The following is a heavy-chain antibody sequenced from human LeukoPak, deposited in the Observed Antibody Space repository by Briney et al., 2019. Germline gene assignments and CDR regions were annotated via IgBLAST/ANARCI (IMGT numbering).Heavy chain of an antibody. CDR2: IIPILGIA. Sequence: ASVKVSCKASGGTFSSYAISWVRQAPGQGLEWMGRIIPILGIANYAQKFQGRVTITADKSTSTAYMELSSLRSEDTAVYYCARDFYVVAATLGYFQHWGQGTLVTVSS. D-gene: IGHD2-15*01. CDR3: ARDFYVVAATLGYFQH. CDR1: GGTFSSYA. J-gene: IGHJ1*01. V-gene: IGHV1-69*04.